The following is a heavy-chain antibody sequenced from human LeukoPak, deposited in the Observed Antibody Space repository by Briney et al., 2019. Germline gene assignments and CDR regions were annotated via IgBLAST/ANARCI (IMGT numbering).Heavy chain of an antibody. CDR3: ARSGSYSPYYFDY. D-gene: IGHD1-26*01. CDR1: GFTFSDHY. Sequence: PGGSLRLSCAASGFTFSDHYMDWVRQAPGKGLEWVGRTRNKANSYTTEYAASVKGRFTISRDDSKNSLYLQMNSLKTEDTAVYYCARSGSYSPYYFDYWGQGTLVTVSS. J-gene: IGHJ4*02. CDR2: TRNKANSYTT. V-gene: IGHV3-72*01.